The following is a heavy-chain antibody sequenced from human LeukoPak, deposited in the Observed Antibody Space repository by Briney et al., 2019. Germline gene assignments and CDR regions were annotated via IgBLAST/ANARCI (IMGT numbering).Heavy chain of an antibody. CDR3: ARAGGSMAHFDY. CDR2: INHSGST. CDR1: GGSFSGYY. D-gene: IGHD2/OR15-2a*01. Sequence: PSETLSHTCAVYGGSFSGYYWSWIRQPPGKGLEWIGEINHSGSTNYNPSLKSRVTISVDTSKNQFSLRLSSVTAADTAVYYCARAGGSMAHFDYWGQGTLVTVSS. V-gene: IGHV4-34*01. J-gene: IGHJ4*02.